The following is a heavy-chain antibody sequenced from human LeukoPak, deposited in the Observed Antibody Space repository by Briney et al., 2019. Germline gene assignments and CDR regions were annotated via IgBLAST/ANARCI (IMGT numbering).Heavy chain of an antibody. Sequence: GGSLRLSCAASGFTVSSNYMSWVRQAPGKGLEWVSVIYSGGSTYYADSVRGRFTISRDNSKNTLFLQMNSLRAEDTAVYYCARGWSGYRSCYFDYWGQGTLVTVSS. CDR1: GFTVSSNY. CDR2: IYSGGST. V-gene: IGHV3-66*02. D-gene: IGHD3-3*01. CDR3: ARGWSGYRSCYFDY. J-gene: IGHJ4*02.